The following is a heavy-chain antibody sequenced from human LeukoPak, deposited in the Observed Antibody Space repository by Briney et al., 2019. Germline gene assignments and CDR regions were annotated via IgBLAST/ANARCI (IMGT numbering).Heavy chain of an antibody. CDR2: FDPEDGET. CDR1: GYILTELS. CDR3: ARVGSGNKRTAFDY. V-gene: IGHV1-24*01. D-gene: IGHD1-26*01. J-gene: IGHJ4*02. Sequence: ASVKVSCKVYGYILTELSMHWVRQAPGKGLEWMGGFDPEDGETIYAQKFQGRVTMTEDTSTDTAYMELSSLRSEDTAVYYCARVGSGNKRTAFDYWGQGTLVTVSS.